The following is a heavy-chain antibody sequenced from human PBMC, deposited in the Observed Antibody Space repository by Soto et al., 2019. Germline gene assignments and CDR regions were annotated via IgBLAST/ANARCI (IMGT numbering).Heavy chain of an antibody. J-gene: IGHJ2*01. D-gene: IGHD1-26*01. V-gene: IGHV3-23*01. CDR1: GFTFTSYA. CDR2: ISANGGAT. CDR3: VKDYRSYSGSYGGRYVDL. Sequence: EMQLLESGGGLVQPGGSLRLSCAASGFTFTSYAMNWVRQGPGKGLEWVSGISANGGATYYADSVKGRFNTSRDNSKDTLFLEMNSLRAEDTAVYFCVKDYRSYSGSYGGRYVDLWGRGTLVTVSA.